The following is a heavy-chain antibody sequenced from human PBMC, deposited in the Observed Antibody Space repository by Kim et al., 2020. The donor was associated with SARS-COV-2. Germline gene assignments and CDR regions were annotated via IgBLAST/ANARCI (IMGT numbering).Heavy chain of an antibody. Sequence: GGSLRLSCAASGLTFSDYYMSGIRQAPGKGLEWVSYISGSGSTVYYAASVKGRFTISRDNAKNSLFLQMNSLRAEDTAVYYCARIRDGYNSDFDYWGQGTLVTVSS. CDR2: ISGSGSTV. J-gene: IGHJ4*02. CDR3: ARIRDGYNSDFDY. CDR1: GLTFSDYY. V-gene: IGHV3-11*01. D-gene: IGHD5-12*01.